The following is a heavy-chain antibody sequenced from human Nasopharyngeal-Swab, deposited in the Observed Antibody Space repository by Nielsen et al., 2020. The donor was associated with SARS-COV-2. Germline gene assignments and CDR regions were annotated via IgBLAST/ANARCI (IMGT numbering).Heavy chain of an antibody. V-gene: IGHV6-1*01. CDR3: ARIAVAGHNWFDP. J-gene: IGHJ5*02. D-gene: IGHD6-19*01. CDR2: TYYRSKWSN. Sequence: WIRQSPSRGLEWLGRTYYRSKWSNDYAVSVKSRITINPDTSKNQFSLQLNSVTPEDTAVYYCARIAVAGHNWFDPWGQGTLVTVSS.